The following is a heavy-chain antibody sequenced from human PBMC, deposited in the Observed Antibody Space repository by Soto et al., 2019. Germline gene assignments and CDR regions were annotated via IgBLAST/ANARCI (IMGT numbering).Heavy chain of an antibody. D-gene: IGHD6-13*01. J-gene: IGHJ5*02. V-gene: IGHV4-31*03. Sequence: QVQLQESGPGLVKPSQTLSLTCTVSGGSISSGGYYWSWIRQHPGKGLEWIGYIYYSGSTYYNPSLKSRVTISVDTSKNQFSLKLSSVTVADTAVYYCARVCPSSSWGWFDPWGQGTLVTVSS. CDR1: GGSISSGGYY. CDR2: IYYSGST. CDR3: ARVCPSSSWGWFDP.